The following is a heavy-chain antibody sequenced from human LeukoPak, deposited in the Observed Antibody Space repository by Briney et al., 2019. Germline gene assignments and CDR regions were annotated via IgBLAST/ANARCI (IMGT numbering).Heavy chain of an antibody. CDR3: AKDLLRIAAAGPPAGFDP. V-gene: IGHV3-23*01. D-gene: IGHD6-13*01. J-gene: IGHJ5*02. CDR2: ISGSGGST. Sequence: GGSLRLSCAASGFTFSSYAMSWVRQAPGKGLEWVSAISGSGGSTYYADSVKGRFTISRDNSKNTLYLQMNSLRAEDTAVYYCAKDLLRIAAAGPPAGFDPWGQGTLVTVSS. CDR1: GFTFSSYA.